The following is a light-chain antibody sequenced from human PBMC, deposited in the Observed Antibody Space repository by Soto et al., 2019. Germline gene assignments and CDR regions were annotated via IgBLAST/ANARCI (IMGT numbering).Light chain of an antibody. Sequence: DIQMTQFPSTLSASVGDQVTITCRASQNIQSFLAWYQQKPGKAPKLLIYLASRLEGGVPSRFSGSGSGTEFTLTINSLQPDDFAIYFCQQYNSHSYYSFGQVTKLEVK. V-gene: IGKV1-5*03. CDR1: QNIQSF. CDR2: LAS. J-gene: IGKJ2*03. CDR3: QQYNSHSYYS.